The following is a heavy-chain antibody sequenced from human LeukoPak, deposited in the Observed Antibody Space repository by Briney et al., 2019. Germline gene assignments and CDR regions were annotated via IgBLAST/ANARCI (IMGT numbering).Heavy chain of an antibody. CDR2: IYSGGST. CDR3: ASIMRDYYDSSGTLFDY. D-gene: IGHD3-22*01. CDR1: GFTVSSYY. V-gene: IGHV3-66*01. J-gene: IGHJ4*02. Sequence: GGSLRLSCAASGFTVSSYYMSWVRQAPGKGLEWVSIIYSGGSTYYADSVKGRFTISRDNSKKTLYLQMNSLRAEDTAVYYCASIMRDYYDSSGTLFDYWGQGTLVTVSS.